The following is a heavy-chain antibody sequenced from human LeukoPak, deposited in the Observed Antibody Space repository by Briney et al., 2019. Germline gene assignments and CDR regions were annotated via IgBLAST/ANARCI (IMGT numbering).Heavy chain of an antibody. D-gene: IGHD6-13*01. V-gene: IGHV1-69*04. CDR3: ARSGGSSWYVGMFY. CDR1: GGTFSNYA. J-gene: IGHJ4*02. Sequence: SVKVSCKASGGTFSNYAISWVRQAPGQGLEWMGRIIPILSIPDYAQNFQGRVTITADRFTSTAYMELSSLKSDDTAVYYCARSGGSSWYVGMFYWGQGTLVTVYS. CDR2: IIPILSIP.